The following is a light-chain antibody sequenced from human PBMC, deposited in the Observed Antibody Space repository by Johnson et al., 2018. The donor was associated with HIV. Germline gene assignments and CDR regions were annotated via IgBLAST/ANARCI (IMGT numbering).Light chain of an antibody. CDR1: SSKIGNNY. V-gene: IGLV1-51*02. CDR3: GTWDSSLTSYV. CDR2: ESN. Sequence: QSVLTQPPSVSAAPGQKVTISCSGSSSKIGNNYVSWYQQLPGTAPKLLIYESNQRPSGIPDRFSGSKSGTSATLGITGLQTGDEADYYCGTWDSSLTSYVFGAGTKVTVL. J-gene: IGLJ1*01.